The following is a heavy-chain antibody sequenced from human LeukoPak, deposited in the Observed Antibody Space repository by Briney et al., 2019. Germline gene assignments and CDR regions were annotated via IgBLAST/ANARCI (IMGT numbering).Heavy chain of an antibody. CDR3: ARDRVLLWFGENAFDI. D-gene: IGHD3-10*01. CDR1: GYTFTGYY. V-gene: IGHV1-2*02. J-gene: IGHJ3*02. CDR2: INPNSGGT. Sequence: ASVKVSCKASGYTFTGYYMHWVRQAPGQGLEWMGWINPNSGGTNYAQKFQGRVTMTRDTSISTAYMELSRLRSDDTAVYYCARDRVLLWFGENAFDIWGQGTMVTVSS.